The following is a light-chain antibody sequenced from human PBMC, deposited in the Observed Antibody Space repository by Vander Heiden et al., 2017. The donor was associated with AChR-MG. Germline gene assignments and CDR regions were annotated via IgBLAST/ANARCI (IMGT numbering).Light chain of an antibody. CDR1: QSVGNNH. V-gene: IGKV3-20*01. CDR3: QQYSGSTRT. CDR2: GAS. J-gene: IGKJ1*01. Sequence: EIVLTQSPGTLSLSAGERATLSCRASQSVGNNHLAWYQQKPGQAPRLLICGASSRATGIPDRFSGSGSGTDFTLTISGLEPEDFAVYYCQQYSGSTRTFGQGTKVEIK.